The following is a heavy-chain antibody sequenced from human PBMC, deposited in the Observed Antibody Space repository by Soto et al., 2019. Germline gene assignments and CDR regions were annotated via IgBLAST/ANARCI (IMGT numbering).Heavy chain of an antibody. Sequence: GGSLRLSCAASGFTFSSYAISWVRQAPGKGLEWVSLISGSGGTTYYADSVKGRFTISRDNSKNTLYLQMNSLRAEDTAVYYCAKVHGSGNYHNFPDYWGQGTLVTVSS. CDR2: ISGSGGTT. CDR3: AKVHGSGNYHNFPDY. D-gene: IGHD3-10*01. CDR1: GFTFSSYA. J-gene: IGHJ4*02. V-gene: IGHV3-23*01.